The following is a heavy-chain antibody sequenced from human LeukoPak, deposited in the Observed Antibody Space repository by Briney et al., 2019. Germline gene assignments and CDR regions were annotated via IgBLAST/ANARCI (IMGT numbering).Heavy chain of an antibody. CDR2: IYYSGST. Sequence: SETLSLTCTVSGGSISSYYWSWIRQPPGKGLEWIGYIYYSGSTNYNPSLKSRVTISVDTSKNQFSLKLSSVTAADTAVYYRARARMDYYDSSGYPLLVFYFDYWGQGTLVTVSS. J-gene: IGHJ4*02. CDR3: ARARMDYYDSSGYPLLVFYFDY. D-gene: IGHD3-22*01. V-gene: IGHV4-59*01. CDR1: GGSISSYY.